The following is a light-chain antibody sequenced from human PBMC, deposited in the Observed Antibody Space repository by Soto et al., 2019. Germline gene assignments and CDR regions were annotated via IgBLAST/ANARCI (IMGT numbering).Light chain of an antibody. CDR1: SSDVGGYNY. V-gene: IGLV2-8*01. Sequence: QSLLTQPPSASGSPGQSVTISCTGTSSDVGGYNYVSWYQQHPGKAPKLMIYAVSERPSGVPDRFSGSKSGNTASLTVSGLQAEDEADYYCSSRAGNNVVFGGGTKLTVL. J-gene: IGLJ2*01. CDR2: AVS. CDR3: SSRAGNNVV.